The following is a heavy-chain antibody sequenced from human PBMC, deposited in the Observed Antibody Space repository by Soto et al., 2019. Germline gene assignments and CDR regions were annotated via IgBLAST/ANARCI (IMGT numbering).Heavy chain of an antibody. J-gene: IGHJ5*02. V-gene: IGHV4-30-2*06. CDR1: GDSVSSAGYS. CDR2: VYHTGSA. CDR3: CRGGRPPFWIDP. Sequence: QLQLQESGSGLVKPSQTLSLTCAVSGDSVSSAGYSWSWIRQSPGKGLEWIGYVYHTGSAYYSSSLKSRVTISVDTSKNQFSLNLNSVTAADTAVYYCCRGGRPPFWIDPWGQGIQVFVSS. D-gene: IGHD2-15*01.